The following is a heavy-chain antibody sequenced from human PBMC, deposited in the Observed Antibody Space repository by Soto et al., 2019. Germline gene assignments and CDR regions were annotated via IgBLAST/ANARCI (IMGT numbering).Heavy chain of an antibody. Sequence: QVQLQESGPGLVKPSQTLSLTCTVSGGSVSSGTYYWSWIRQHPGKGLEWIGYIYYSGTTYSNPSLKSRITISVDTSKNQFSLKLRSVTAADTAMYYCAREVEESGHDYWGQGTLVTVSS. J-gene: IGHJ4*02. CDR2: IYYSGTT. CDR3: AREVEESGHDY. D-gene: IGHD3-3*01. V-gene: IGHV4-31*03. CDR1: GGSVSSGTYY.